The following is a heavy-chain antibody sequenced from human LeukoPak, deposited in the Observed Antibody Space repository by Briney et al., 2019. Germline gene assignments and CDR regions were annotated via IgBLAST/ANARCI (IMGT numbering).Heavy chain of an antibody. V-gene: IGHV4-59*10. Sequence: PSETLSLTCAVYGGSFSSYYWSWIRQPAGKGLEWIGRIYTSGSTNYNPSLKSRVTISVDTSKNQFSLKLSSVTAADTAVYYCARGMVRGVIQPDYMDVWGKGTTVTISS. CDR1: GGSFSSYY. D-gene: IGHD3-10*01. CDR2: IYTSGST. CDR3: ARGMVRGVIQPDYMDV. J-gene: IGHJ6*03.